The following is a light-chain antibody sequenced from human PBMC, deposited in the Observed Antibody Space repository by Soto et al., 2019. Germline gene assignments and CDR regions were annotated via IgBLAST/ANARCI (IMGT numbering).Light chain of an antibody. V-gene: IGLV2-8*01. CDR2: EVS. Sequence: QSVLTQPPSASGSPGQSVTISCTGTSSDVGGYNYVSWYQQHPGKAPKLMIYEVSQPPTGVPDPFSGSKSGNTAALTVPGLQAEDEADYYCSSYAGSNVVFGGGTKVTVL. CDR1: SSDVGGYNY. J-gene: IGLJ2*01. CDR3: SSYAGSNVV.